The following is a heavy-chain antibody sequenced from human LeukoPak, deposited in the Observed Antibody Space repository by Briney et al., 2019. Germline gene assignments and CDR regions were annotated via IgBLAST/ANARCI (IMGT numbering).Heavy chain of an antibody. D-gene: IGHD6-19*01. J-gene: IGHJ4*02. V-gene: IGHV3-15*07. Sequence: GGSLRLSCAASGFPFNNAWMNWVRQAPGKGLEWVGRIKTKPDGGTTDYTAPVKGRFTISRDDSKNTLYLQMNSLKTEDTAVYYCTTGVSSGWYDYWGQGTLVTVSS. CDR2: IKTKPDGGTT. CDR3: TTGVSSGWYDY. CDR1: GFPFNNAW.